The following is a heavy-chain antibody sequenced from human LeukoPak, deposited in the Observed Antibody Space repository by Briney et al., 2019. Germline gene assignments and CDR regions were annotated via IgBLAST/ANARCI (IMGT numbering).Heavy chain of an antibody. V-gene: IGHV4-61*02. CDR1: GGSISSGSYY. D-gene: IGHD3-22*01. J-gene: IGHJ4*02. Sequence: PSQTLSLTCTVSGGSISSGSYYWSWIRQPAGKGLEWIGRIYTSGSTSYNPSLKSRVTISVDTSKNQFSLKLSSVTAADTAIYYCARGVGSRYYYNRYYFDSWGQGTLVTVSS. CDR3: ARGVGSRYYYNRYYFDS. CDR2: IYTSGST.